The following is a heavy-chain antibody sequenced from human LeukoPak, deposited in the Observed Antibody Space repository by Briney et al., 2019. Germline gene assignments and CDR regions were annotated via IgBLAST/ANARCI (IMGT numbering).Heavy chain of an antibody. V-gene: IGHV4-59*01. CDR1: GGSISSYY. CDR3: ARGGMVRGVIAPFDP. J-gene: IGHJ5*02. CDR2: IYYSGST. Sequence: PSETLSPTCTVSGGSISSYYWSWIRQPPGKGLEWIGYIYYSGSTNYNPSLKSRVTISVDTSKNQFSLKLSSVTAADTAVYYCARGGMVRGVIAPFDPWGQGTLVTVSS. D-gene: IGHD3-10*01.